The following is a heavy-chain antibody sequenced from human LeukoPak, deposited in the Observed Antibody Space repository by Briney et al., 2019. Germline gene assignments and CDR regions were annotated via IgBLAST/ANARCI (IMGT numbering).Heavy chain of an antibody. J-gene: IGHJ4*02. D-gene: IGHD5-18*01. CDR3: ARVPYSYLYYFDY. V-gene: IGHV1-18*01. CDR1: VTTFTSYG. Sequence: ASVKVSCKVPVTTFTSYGISWVRQAPGQGLEWMGWISAYNGNTNYAQKLQGRVTMTTDTSTSTAYMELRSLRSDDTAVYYCARVPYSYLYYFDYWGQGTLVTVSS. CDR2: ISAYNGNT.